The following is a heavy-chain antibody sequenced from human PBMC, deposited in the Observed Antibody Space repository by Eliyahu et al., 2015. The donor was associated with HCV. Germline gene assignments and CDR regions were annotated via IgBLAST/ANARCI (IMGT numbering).Heavy chain of an antibody. J-gene: IGHJ4*02. Sequence: LEWMGGIIPIFGTANYAQKFQGRVTITADESTSTAYMELSSLRSEDTAVYYCARAAHPHHDSSGWYWDYWGQGTLVTVSS. D-gene: IGHD6-19*01. CDR2: IIPIFGTA. CDR3: ARAAHPHHDSSGWYWDY. V-gene: IGHV1-69*01.